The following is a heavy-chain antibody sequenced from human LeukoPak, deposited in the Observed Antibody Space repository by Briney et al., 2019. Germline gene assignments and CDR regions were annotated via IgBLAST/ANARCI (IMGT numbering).Heavy chain of an antibody. J-gene: IGHJ6*04. CDR2: INHSGST. CDR1: GGSFSGYY. Sequence: SETLSLTCAVYGGSFSGYYWSWIRQPPGKGLEWIGEINHSGSTNYNPSLKSRVTISVDTSKNQFSLKLSSVTAADTAVYYCASRYCGGGSCYLSYYGMDVWGKGTTVTVSS. D-gene: IGHD2-15*01. CDR3: ASRYCGGGSCYLSYYGMDV. V-gene: IGHV4-34*01.